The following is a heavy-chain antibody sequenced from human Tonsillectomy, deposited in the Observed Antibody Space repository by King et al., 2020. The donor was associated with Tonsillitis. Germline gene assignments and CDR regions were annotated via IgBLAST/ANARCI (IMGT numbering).Heavy chain of an antibody. CDR1: TFTFNAFG. D-gene: IGHD2-8*01. Sequence: VQLVESGGGVVQPGKSLRLSGSASTFTFNAFGLHWVRQAPGKGLEWVTFISFDGGNKLYADSVKGRFTISRDNSKNTLYLQMNNLRIEDTAVYYCAKEKHATKLHPFDMWGQGTMVTVS. CDR3: AKEKHATKLHPFDM. J-gene: IGHJ3*02. V-gene: IGHV3-30*18. CDR2: ISFDGGNK.